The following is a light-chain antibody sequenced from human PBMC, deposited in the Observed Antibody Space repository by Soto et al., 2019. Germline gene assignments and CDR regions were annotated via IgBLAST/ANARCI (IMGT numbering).Light chain of an antibody. CDR2: GAP. Sequence: EIVMTQSPATLSVTPGERATLACRASQSASSNLAWYQQKPGQAPRLLIYGAPSRATGIPDRFSGSGSGTDFTLTISRLEPEDFAVYYCQQYGSSPLTFGGGTKVDIK. CDR3: QQYGSSPLT. V-gene: IGKV3-20*01. J-gene: IGKJ4*01. CDR1: QSASSN.